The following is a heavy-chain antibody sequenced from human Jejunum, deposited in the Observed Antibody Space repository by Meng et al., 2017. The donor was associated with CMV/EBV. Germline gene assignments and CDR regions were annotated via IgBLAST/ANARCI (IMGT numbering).Heavy chain of an antibody. Sequence: ASGFTFSSYVMTCVRQAPGKGLEWVSVISGSGGTTYYADSVKGRLTISRDNSKNTLYLQVNSLRAEDTAVYYCARADYGSGDYYLDYWGQGTLVTVSS. V-gene: IGHV3-23*01. D-gene: IGHD3-10*01. J-gene: IGHJ4*02. CDR2: ISGSGGTT. CDR3: ARADYGSGDYYLDY. CDR1: GFTFSSYV.